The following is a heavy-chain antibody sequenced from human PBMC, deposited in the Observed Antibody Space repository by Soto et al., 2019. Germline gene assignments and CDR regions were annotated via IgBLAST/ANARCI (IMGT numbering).Heavy chain of an antibody. Sequence: SETLSLTCTVSGGSISSYYWSWIRQPPGKGLEWIGYIYYSGSTNYNPSLKSRVTISVDTSKNQFSLKLSSVTAADTAVYYCARHGISSWYKWWFDPWGQGTLVTVSS. V-gene: IGHV4-59*08. CDR1: GGSISSYY. CDR2: IYYSGST. J-gene: IGHJ5*02. D-gene: IGHD6-13*01. CDR3: ARHGISSWYKWWFDP.